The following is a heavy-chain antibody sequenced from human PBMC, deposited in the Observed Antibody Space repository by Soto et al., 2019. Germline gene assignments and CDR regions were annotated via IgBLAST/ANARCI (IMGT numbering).Heavy chain of an antibody. V-gene: IGHV5-10-1*03. CDR2: IDPSDSYT. CDR3: ARSRYALGFNPRVDAYYYYGMDV. D-gene: IGHD2-8*01. J-gene: IGHJ6*02. Sequence: EVQLVQSGAEVKKPGESLRISCKGSGYSFTSYWISWVRQMPGKGLEWMGRIDPSDSYTNYSPSFQGHVTISADKSISTAYLQWSSLKASDTAMYYCARSRYALGFNPRVDAYYYYGMDVWGQGTTVTVSS. CDR1: GYSFTSYW.